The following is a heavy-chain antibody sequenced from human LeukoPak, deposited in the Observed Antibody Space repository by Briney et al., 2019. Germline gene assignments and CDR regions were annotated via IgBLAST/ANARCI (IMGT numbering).Heavy chain of an antibody. J-gene: IGHJ4*02. Sequence: HPGGSLRLSCAAYGFTFSNYAMSWVRQAPGKGLEWVSSTTGSGGSTYYADSVKGWFTISRDNSKNTMYVQMNSLRGEDTAVYYCARLVGATTMIDYWGQGTLVTVSS. V-gene: IGHV3-23*01. CDR3: ARLVGATTMIDY. D-gene: IGHD1-26*01. CDR1: GFTFSNYA. CDR2: TTGSGGST.